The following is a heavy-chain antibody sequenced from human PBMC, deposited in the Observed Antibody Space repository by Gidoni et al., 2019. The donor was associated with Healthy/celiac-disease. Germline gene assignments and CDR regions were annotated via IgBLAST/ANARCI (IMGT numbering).Heavy chain of an antibody. V-gene: IGHV4-34*01. D-gene: IGHD6-19*01. CDR1: GGSFSGYY. Sequence: VQLQQWGAGLLKPSETLSLTCAVYGGSFSGYYWSWIRQPPGKGREWIGEINHSGITNYNPSLKSRVTISVDTSKNQFSLKLSSVTAADTAVYYCARGDSSGWYWHYWGQGTLVTVSS. J-gene: IGHJ4*02. CDR3: ARGDSSGWYWHY. CDR2: INHSGIT.